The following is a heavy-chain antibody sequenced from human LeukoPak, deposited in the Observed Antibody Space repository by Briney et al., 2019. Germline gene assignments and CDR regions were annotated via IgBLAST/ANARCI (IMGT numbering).Heavy chain of an antibody. CDR3: ARDVGATVLEN. V-gene: IGHV3-7*04. Sequence: GGSLRLSCAASGFTFSSYWVTWVRQAPGKGLELVANIRQDGGERYYVDPVKGRFTISRDNAQHSLYLQMNSLRAEDTAVYYCARDVGATVLENWGQGTLVTVSS. CDR2: IRQDGGER. D-gene: IGHD2-15*01. CDR1: GFTFSSYW. J-gene: IGHJ4*02.